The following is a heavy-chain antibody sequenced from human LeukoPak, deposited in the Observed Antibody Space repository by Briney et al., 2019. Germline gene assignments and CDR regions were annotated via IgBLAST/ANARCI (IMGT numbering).Heavy chain of an antibody. CDR3: ARNQLLSLDAFDI. CDR1: GGSMRSYY. Sequence: SEALSLTCTVSGGSMRSYYWSWIRQPPGKGPEWIGYIYYSGGTNYNPSLKSRVTISADTSKNHFSLRLSSVTAADTAVYYCARNQLLSLDAFDIWGQGTMVTVSS. J-gene: IGHJ3*02. V-gene: IGHV4-59*08. D-gene: IGHD2-2*01. CDR2: IYYSGGT.